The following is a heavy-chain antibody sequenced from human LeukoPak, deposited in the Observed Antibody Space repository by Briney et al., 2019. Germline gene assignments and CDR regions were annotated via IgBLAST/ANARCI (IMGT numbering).Heavy chain of an antibody. D-gene: IGHD2-15*01. J-gene: IGHJ4*02. Sequence: GGSLRLSCAASGFTFSSYAMSWVRQAPGKGLEWVSAISGSGGSTYYADSVKGRFTISRDNSKNTLYLQMNCLRAEDTAVYYCAKDVVVALTAYFDYWGQGTLVTVSS. CDR1: GFTFSSYA. V-gene: IGHV3-23*01. CDR2: ISGSGGST. CDR3: AKDVVVALTAYFDY.